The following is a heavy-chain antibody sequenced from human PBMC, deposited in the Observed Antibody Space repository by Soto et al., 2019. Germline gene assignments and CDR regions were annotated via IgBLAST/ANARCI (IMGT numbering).Heavy chain of an antibody. V-gene: IGHV4-39*01. CDR3: GRPWGIVMATPRX. D-gene: IGHD6-19*01. Sequence: SDTLSLTFTVSGGSINSTTYYWGWIRQSPGKGLELIGNIYYSGKTYYSPSLKSRVSISVESSRNQFSLRLSSVTAADTAIYYCGRPWGIVMATPRXWGQGVLVTVSX. CDR1: GGSINSTTYY. CDR2: IYYSGKT. J-gene: IGHJ4*02.